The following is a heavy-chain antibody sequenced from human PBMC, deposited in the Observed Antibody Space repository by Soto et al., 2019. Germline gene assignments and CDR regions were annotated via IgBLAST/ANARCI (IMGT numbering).Heavy chain of an antibody. Sequence: EVQLVESGGGLVQPGGSLRLSCAASGFTLSNYAVNWVRQAPGKGLEWVSYISSDSRYIYYGDSVKGSFTISRDNDRNSVYLPMNSPRAEDTAVYYCARIKVVEFCFINVDVYDMDVWGQGTPVTVSS. D-gene: IGHD3-16*01. V-gene: IGHV3-48*01. J-gene: IGHJ6*02. CDR2: ISSDSRYI. CDR1: GFTLSNYA. CDR3: ARIKVVEFCFINVDVYDMDV.